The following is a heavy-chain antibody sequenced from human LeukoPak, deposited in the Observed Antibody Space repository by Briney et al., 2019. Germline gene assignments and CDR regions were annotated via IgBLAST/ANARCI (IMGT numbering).Heavy chain of an antibody. Sequence: SETLSLTCTVSGGSISSYYWSWIRQPPGKGLKWIGYIYYSGSTNYNPSLKSRVTISVDTSKNQFSLKLSSVTAADTAVYYCARDIPTLDSDWGQGTLVTVSS. CDR1: GGSISSYY. D-gene: IGHD2-15*01. J-gene: IGHJ4*02. CDR2: IYYSGST. V-gene: IGHV4-59*01. CDR3: ARDIPTLDSD.